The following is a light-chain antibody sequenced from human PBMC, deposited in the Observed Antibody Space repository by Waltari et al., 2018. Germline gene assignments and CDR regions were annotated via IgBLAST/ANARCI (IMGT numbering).Light chain of an antibody. CDR2: WAS. CDR1: QSVLYSSNNKNY. V-gene: IGKV4-1*01. CDR3: QQYYSTPPT. Sequence: DIVMTQSPDSLAVSLGERATINCKSSQSVLYSSNNKNYLAWYQQKAGQPPKLLFYWASTREYGVPDRFSGSGSGTDFTLTISGLQAEDVAVYYCQQYYSTPPTFGQGTKVEI. J-gene: IGKJ1*01.